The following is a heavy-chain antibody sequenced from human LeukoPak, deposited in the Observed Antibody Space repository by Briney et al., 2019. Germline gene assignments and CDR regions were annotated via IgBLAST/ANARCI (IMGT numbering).Heavy chain of an antibody. CDR2: LYSGGTT. Sequence: PGGSLRLSCEVSGFSVSKNYMSWVRQAPGKGLEWVSILYSGGTTYSADSAKGRFTISRHQSKNTLYLQLNSLRVDDAAVYYCARRAPTNYFFDNWGQGTLVTVSS. V-gene: IGHV3-53*04. CDR3: ARRAPTNYFFDN. D-gene: IGHD1-1*01. CDR1: GFSVSKNY. J-gene: IGHJ4*02.